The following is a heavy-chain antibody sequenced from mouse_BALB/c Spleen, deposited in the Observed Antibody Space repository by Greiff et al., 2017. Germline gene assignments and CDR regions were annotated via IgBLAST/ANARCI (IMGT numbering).Heavy chain of an antibody. J-gene: IGHJ2*01. Sequence: EVQLQESGPGLVKPSQSLSLTCSVTGYSITSGYYWNWIRQFPGNKLEWMGYISYDGSNNYNPSLKNRISITRDTSKNQFFLKLNSVTTEDTATYYCAREELGCDYWGQGTTLTVSS. V-gene: IGHV3-6*02. D-gene: IGHD2-12*01. CDR1: GYSITSGYY. CDR2: ISYDGSN. CDR3: AREELGCDY.